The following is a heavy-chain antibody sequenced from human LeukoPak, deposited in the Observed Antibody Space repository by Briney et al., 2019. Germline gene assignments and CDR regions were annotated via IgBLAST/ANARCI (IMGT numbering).Heavy chain of an antibody. CDR2: INSDGSEG. CDR1: GFTFSGFW. CDR3: ARSSYSSSSSV. J-gene: IGHJ3*01. D-gene: IGHD6-6*01. V-gene: IGHV3-7*03. Sequence: GGSLRLSCAVSGFTFSGFWMSWSRQAPGKGLEWVASINSDGSEGYYADVVKGRFATSRDNAKNSLYLQINSLRAEDTAVYYCARSSYSSSSSVWGQGTMVTVSS.